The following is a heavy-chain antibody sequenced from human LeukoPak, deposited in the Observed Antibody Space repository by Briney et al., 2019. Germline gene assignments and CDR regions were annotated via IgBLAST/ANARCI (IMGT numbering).Heavy chain of an antibody. CDR1: GDTFTSYY. J-gene: IGHJ6*03. CDR3: ARGPAGGTSYYYYYYMDV. Sequence: ASVKVSCMASGDTFTSYYISWVRQATGQWLWWMGWMNPNMGNAGYAQIFERRVTMTRNTSISTAYMELSSLSSEDTAVYYCARGPAGGTSYYYYYYMDVWGKGTTVTVSS. V-gene: IGHV1-8*01. CDR2: MNPNMGNA. D-gene: IGHD2-15*01.